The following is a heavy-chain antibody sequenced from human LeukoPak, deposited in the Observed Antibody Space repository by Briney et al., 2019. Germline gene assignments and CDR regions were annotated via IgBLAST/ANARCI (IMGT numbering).Heavy chain of an antibody. J-gene: IGHJ5*02. CDR3: AKALNVLVSSTSRWFDP. CDR1: GFTFSNYA. CDR2: ISDGGAAT. Sequence: PGGSLRLSCAASGFTFSNYAMTWVRQAPGKGLEWVSTISDGGAATYYADSVKGRFTISRDNSKNTLSLQMNSLRAENTAVYYCAKALNVLVSSTSRWFDPWGQGTLVTVSS. V-gene: IGHV3-23*01. D-gene: IGHD5/OR15-5a*01.